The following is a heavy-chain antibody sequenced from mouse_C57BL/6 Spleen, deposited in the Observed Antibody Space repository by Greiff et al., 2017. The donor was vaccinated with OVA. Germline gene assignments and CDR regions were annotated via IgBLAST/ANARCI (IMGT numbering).Heavy chain of an antibody. Sequence: QVQLQQPGAELVMPGASVKLSCKASGYTFTSYWMHWVKQRPGQGLEWIGEIDPSDSYTNYNQKFKGKSTLTVDKSSSTAYMQLSSLTSEESAVYYCARVGYYGSRGAMDYWGQGTSVTVSS. J-gene: IGHJ4*01. D-gene: IGHD1-1*01. V-gene: IGHV1-69*01. CDR1: GYTFTSYW. CDR2: IDPSDSYT. CDR3: ARVGYYGSRGAMDY.